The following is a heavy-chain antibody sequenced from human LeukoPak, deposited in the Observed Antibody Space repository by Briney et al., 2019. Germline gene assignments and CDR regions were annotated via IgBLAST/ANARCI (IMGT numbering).Heavy chain of an antibody. Sequence: SETLSLTCTVSGGSMIDHYWSWVRQPPGKGLEWIGYMYSSGSSTFNPSLKSRVTMSIDPSRNQLSLRVTSVTAADTAVYYCARGGWLKTSYYFDFWGQGSLVTVSS. CDR3: ARGGWLKTSYYFDF. D-gene: IGHD5-24*01. V-gene: IGHV4-59*11. CDR1: GGSMIDHY. CDR2: MYSSGSS. J-gene: IGHJ4*02.